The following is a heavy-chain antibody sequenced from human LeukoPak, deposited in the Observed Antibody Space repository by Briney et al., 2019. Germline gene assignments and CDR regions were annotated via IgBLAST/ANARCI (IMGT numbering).Heavy chain of an antibody. Sequence: GGSIRLSCAASGSTFTNAWMHWVRQAPGKVLEWVGRIKTKSEGGTIDYAEPVRGRFTITRDDSENTLYLQMNSLKTEDTAPYYCSTDQGGDILTGCWGQGTLVTVSS. CDR1: GSTFTNAW. J-gene: IGHJ4*02. CDR3: STDQGGDILTGC. D-gene: IGHD3-9*01. CDR2: IKTKSEGGTI. V-gene: IGHV3-15*07.